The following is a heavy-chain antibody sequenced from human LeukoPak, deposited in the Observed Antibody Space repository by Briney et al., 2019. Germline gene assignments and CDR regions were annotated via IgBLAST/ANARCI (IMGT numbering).Heavy chain of an antibody. J-gene: IGHJ4*02. V-gene: IGHV3-30*18. D-gene: IGHD3-22*01. CDR1: GFTFSRYG. CDR2: ISYDGSDK. Sequence: GGSLRLSCAASGFTFSRYGMHWVRQAPGRGLEWVATISYDGSDKWYGDSVKGRFTISRDNSQNSLYLQMNSLRAEDTAVYYCAKDGLSGSAQRYYFDYWGQGTLVTVSP. CDR3: AKDGLSGSAQRYYFDY.